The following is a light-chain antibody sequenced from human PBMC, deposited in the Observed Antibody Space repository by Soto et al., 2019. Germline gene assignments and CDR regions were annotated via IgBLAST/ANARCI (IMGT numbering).Light chain of an antibody. CDR3: QQRSNWRT. V-gene: IGKV3-11*01. CDR1: QSVSSY. Sequence: EIVLTQSPATLSLSPGERATLSCRASQSVSSYLAWYQQKPGQAPRLLIYDASNRATGIPARFSGSGSGTDFTLTISCLEAEDVAVYYCQQRSNWRTFGQGTKVEIK. J-gene: IGKJ1*01. CDR2: DAS.